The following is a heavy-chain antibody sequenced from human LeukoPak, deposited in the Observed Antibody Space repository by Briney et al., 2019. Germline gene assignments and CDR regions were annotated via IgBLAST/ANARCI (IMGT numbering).Heavy chain of an antibody. D-gene: IGHD3-22*01. Sequence: SQTLSLTGAVSGGSISSGGYSWSWIRQPPGKGLEWIGYIYHSGSTYYNPSLKSRVTISVDRSKNQFSLKLSSVTAADTAVYYCARVGYYYDSSGTSWAFDIWGQGTMVTVSS. CDR2: IYHSGST. CDR1: GGSISSGGYS. J-gene: IGHJ3*02. CDR3: ARVGYYYDSSGTSWAFDI. V-gene: IGHV4-30-2*01.